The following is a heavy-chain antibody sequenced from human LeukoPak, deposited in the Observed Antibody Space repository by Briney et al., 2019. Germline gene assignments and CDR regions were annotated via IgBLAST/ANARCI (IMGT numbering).Heavy chain of an antibody. J-gene: IGHJ4*02. CDR3: ARGDSSSWYRFDY. V-gene: IGHV1-2*02. CDR1: GYTFTGYY. CDR2: INPNSGGT. D-gene: IGHD6-13*01. Sequence: ASVKVSCKASGYTFTGYYMHWVRQAPGQGLEWMGWINPNSGGTNYAQKFQGRVTMTRDTSINTAYMELSRLRSDDTAVYYCARGDSSSWYRFDYWGQGTLVTVSS.